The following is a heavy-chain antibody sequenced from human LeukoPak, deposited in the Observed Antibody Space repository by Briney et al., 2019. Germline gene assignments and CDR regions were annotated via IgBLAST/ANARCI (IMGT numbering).Heavy chain of an antibody. CDR3: ARRSEYYYDSSGYS. D-gene: IGHD3-22*01. J-gene: IGHJ5*02. CDR1: GGSISSSSYY. V-gene: IGHV4-39*01. Sequence: SETLSLTCTVSGGSISSSSYYWGWIRQPPGKGLEWIGSIYYSGSTYYNPSLKSRVTISVDTSKNQFSLKLSSVTAADTAVYYCARRSEYYYDSSGYSWGQGTLVTVSS. CDR2: IYYSGST.